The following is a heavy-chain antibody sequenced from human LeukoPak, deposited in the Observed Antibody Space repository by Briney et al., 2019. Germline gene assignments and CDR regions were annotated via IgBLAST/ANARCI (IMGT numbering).Heavy chain of an antibody. CDR1: GGSISSSNYY. CDR2: IYYSGST. V-gene: IGHV4-39*01. CDR3: ARRGMRNSGLKNWFDP. Sequence: PSETLSLTCTVSGGSISSSNYYWGWIRQPPGKGLEWIGSIYYSGSTYYNPSLKSRVTISVDTSKNQFSLKLRSVTAADTAVYYCARRGMRNSGLKNWFDPWGQGTLVTVSS. J-gene: IGHJ5*02. D-gene: IGHD2-21*01.